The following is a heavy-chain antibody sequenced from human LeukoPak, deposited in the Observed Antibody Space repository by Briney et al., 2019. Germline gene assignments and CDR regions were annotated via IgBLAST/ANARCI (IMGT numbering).Heavy chain of an antibody. V-gene: IGHV3-48*01. CDR2: ISSGSSHI. Sequence: GGSLRLSCAASGFTFISYSMNWVRQAPGKGLEWVSYISSGSSHIYYADSVKGRFTISRDNAKYSLYLQMNSLRAEDTAVYYCARGQYQFGLDSWGQGTLVTVSS. J-gene: IGHJ4*02. CDR3: ARGQYQFGLDS. CDR1: GFTFISYS. D-gene: IGHD3-10*01.